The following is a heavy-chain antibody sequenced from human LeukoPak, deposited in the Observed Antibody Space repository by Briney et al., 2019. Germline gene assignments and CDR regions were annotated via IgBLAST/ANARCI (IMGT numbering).Heavy chain of an antibody. CDR1: GFTFSNYG. CDR2: ISYDGSNK. Sequence: GGSLRLSCAASGFTFSNYGMHWVRQAPGKGLEWVALISYDGSNKYHADSVKGRFTISRDNSKNTLYLQMNSLRAEDTAVYYCAKGLVGATTAWFDYWGQGTLVTVSS. J-gene: IGHJ4*02. CDR3: AKGLVGATTAWFDY. V-gene: IGHV3-30*18. D-gene: IGHD1-26*01.